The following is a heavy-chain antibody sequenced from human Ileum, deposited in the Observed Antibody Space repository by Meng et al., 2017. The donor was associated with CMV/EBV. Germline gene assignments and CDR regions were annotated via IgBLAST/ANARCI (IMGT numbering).Heavy chain of an antibody. CDR1: GYTFTSNN. CDR2: IDTNTGNP. J-gene: IGHJ4*02. Sequence: CKASGYTFTSNNIMWVRQAPGQGPEWMGWIDTNTGNPTYAQGFTGRFVFSLDTSVSTAYLQISSLKAEDTAVYYRARDGLSGRYFDYWGQGTLVTVSS. V-gene: IGHV7-4-1*02. D-gene: IGHD1-26*01. CDR3: ARDGLSGRYFDY.